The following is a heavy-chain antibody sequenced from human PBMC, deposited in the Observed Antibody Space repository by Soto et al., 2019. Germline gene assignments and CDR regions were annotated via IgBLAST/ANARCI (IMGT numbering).Heavy chain of an antibody. J-gene: IGHJ4*02. V-gene: IGHV4-34*01. D-gene: IGHD6-19*01. CDR3: ASRSSGNLDY. Sequence: SETLSLTCAVYGGSFSGYYWSWIRQPPGKGLEWIGEINHSGSTNYNPSLKSRVTISVDTSKNQFSLKLSSVTAADTAVYYCASRSSGNLDYWGQGTLVTVSS. CDR1: GGSFSGYY. CDR2: INHSGST.